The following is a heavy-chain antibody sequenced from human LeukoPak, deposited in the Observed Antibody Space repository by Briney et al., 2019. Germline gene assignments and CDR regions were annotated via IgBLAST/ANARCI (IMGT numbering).Heavy chain of an antibody. Sequence: GGSLRHSCAASGFTFSSYAMSWVRQAPGKGLEWVSAISGSGGSTYYADSVKGRFTISRDNSKNTLYLQMNSLRAEDTAVYYCANTAVAPDRYFDYWGQGTLVTVSS. CDR2: ISGSGGST. V-gene: IGHV3-23*01. CDR1: GFTFSSYA. J-gene: IGHJ4*02. D-gene: IGHD6-19*01. CDR3: ANTAVAPDRYFDY.